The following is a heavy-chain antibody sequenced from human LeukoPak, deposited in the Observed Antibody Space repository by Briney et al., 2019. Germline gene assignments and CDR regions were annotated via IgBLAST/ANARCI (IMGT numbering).Heavy chain of an antibody. CDR1: GGTFSSYA. Sequence: SVKASCKASGGTFSSYAISWVRQAPGQGLEWMGGIIPIFGTANYAQKFQGRVTITTDESTSTAYMELSSLRSEDTAVYYCARGPRLSIAAVLWFDPWGQGTLVTVSS. J-gene: IGHJ5*02. CDR2: IIPIFGTA. V-gene: IGHV1-69*05. CDR3: ARGPRLSIAAVLWFDP. D-gene: IGHD6-6*01.